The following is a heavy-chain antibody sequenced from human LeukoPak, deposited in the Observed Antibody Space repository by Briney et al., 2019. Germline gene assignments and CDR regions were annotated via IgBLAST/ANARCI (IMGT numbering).Heavy chain of an antibody. J-gene: IGHJ3*02. Sequence: SETLSLTCTVSGVSISSASYYWSWIRQPAGKGLEWIGRIYISGSTNYNPSLKSRVTISVDTSKNQFSLKLSSVTAADTAIYYCARHQRGHSDAFDMWGQGTMVTVSS. CDR2: IYISGST. CDR3: ARHQRGHSDAFDM. CDR1: GVSISSASYY. D-gene: IGHD1-26*01. V-gene: IGHV4-61*02.